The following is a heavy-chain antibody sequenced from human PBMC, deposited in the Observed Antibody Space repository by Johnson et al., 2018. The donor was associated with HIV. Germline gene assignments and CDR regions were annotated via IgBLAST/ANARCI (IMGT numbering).Heavy chain of an antibody. CDR1: GFTFSSYG. Sequence: QVQLVESGGGVVQPGRSLRLSCAASGFTFSSYGMHWVRQAPGKGLEWVAVISYDASNKYYADSVKGRFTISRDNSKNTLYLQMKSLSAEDTAVYYCARAAYRGSHHDAFDIWGQGTMVTVSS. CDR2: ISYDASNK. J-gene: IGHJ3*02. CDR3: ARAAYRGSHHDAFDI. V-gene: IGHV3-30*19. D-gene: IGHD1-26*01.